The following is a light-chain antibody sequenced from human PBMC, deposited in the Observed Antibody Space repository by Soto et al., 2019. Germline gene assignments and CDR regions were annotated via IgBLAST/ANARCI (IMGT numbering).Light chain of an antibody. CDR3: QQYIEWPYT. J-gene: IGKJ2*01. CDR1: QSVSGS. CDR2: GAS. V-gene: IGKV3-15*01. Sequence: EIMMTQSPATLSVSPGEGGTLSCRASQSVSGSLVWYQQKPGQAPRLLIYGASKRATDIPARFSGSGSGTDFTLTISSLQPEDFATCFCQQYIEWPYTFGQGTRLEIK.